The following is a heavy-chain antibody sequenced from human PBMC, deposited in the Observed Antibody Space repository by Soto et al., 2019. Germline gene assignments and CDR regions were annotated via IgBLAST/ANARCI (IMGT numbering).Heavy chain of an antibody. Sequence: QVQLQESGPGLVKPSQTLSLTCTVSVGSISSGGYYWSWIRHHPGQGLEWIGYIYYSGSTYYNPSLKGRVTISLDTPKNQFSLKLSSVTAADTAVYYCARNPIPNGKAGGFDYWGQGTLVTVSS. CDR1: VGSISSGGYY. CDR2: IYYSGST. D-gene: IGHD2-15*01. J-gene: IGHJ4*02. CDR3: ARNPIPNGKAGGFDY. V-gene: IGHV4-31*03.